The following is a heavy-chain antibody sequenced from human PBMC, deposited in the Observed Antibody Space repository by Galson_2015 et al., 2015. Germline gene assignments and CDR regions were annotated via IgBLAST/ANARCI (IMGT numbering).Heavy chain of an antibody. Sequence: SLRLSCAAAGFSIRNYAMYWVRQAPGKGLEYVSGITSNGGRTYYADSVKGRFTISRDNSKNTLYLQMSSLRAEDTAVYYCVLTPSATIFGVDYYYNGMDVWGQGTTVTVSS. J-gene: IGHJ6*02. CDR2: ITSNGGRT. V-gene: IGHV3-64D*06. CDR1: GFSIRNYA. CDR3: VLTPSATIFGVDYYYNGMDV. D-gene: IGHD3-3*01.